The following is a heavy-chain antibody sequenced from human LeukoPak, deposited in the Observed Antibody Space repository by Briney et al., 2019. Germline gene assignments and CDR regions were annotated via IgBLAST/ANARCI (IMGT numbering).Heavy chain of an antibody. D-gene: IGHD4-11*01. Sequence: PSETLSLTCSVSGYSISSGYYWGWLRPPPGKGLEWIAIIHHSGSTFYNPSLKSRVTISVDTPKNQFSLKLSSVTAADTAVYDCARENTVIDQGVYYMDVWGKGTTVTVSS. V-gene: IGHV4-38-2*02. CDR1: GYSISSGYY. CDR3: ARENTVIDQGVYYMDV. CDR2: IHHSGST. J-gene: IGHJ6*03.